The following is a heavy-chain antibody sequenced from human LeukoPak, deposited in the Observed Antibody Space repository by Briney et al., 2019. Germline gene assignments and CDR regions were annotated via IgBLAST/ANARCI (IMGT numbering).Heavy chain of an antibody. Sequence: PSQTLSLTCTVSGGSISSGSYYWSWIRQPAGKGLEWIGRIYTSGSTNYNPSLKSRVTISVDTSKNQFSLKLSSVTAADTAVYYCARFVVVPAALIWFDPWGQGTLVTVSS. V-gene: IGHV4-61*02. CDR1: GGSISSGSYY. J-gene: IGHJ5*02. D-gene: IGHD2-2*01. CDR2: IYTSGST. CDR3: ARFVVVPAALIWFDP.